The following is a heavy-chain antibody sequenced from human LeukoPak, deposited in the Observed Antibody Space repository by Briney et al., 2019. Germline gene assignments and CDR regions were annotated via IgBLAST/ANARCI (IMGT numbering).Heavy chain of an antibody. CDR3: AKEGGYGELSSYFDY. D-gene: IGHD3-16*02. Sequence: PGGSLRLSCAASGFTFSSYGVSWVRQAPGKGLEWVSAISGSGGSTYYADSVKGRFTISRDNSKNTLYLQMNSLRAEDTAVYYCAKEGGYGELSSYFDYWGQGTLVTVSS. J-gene: IGHJ4*02. CDR2: ISGSGGST. V-gene: IGHV3-23*01. CDR1: GFTFSSYG.